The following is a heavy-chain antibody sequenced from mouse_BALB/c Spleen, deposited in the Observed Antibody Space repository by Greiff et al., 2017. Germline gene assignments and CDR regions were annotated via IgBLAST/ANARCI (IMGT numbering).Heavy chain of an antibody. CDR3: ASRTRQYFDY. Sequence: EVQGVESGGGLVKPGGSLKLSCAASGFAFSSYDMSWVRQTPEKRLEWVAYISSGGGSTYYPDTVKGRFTISRDNAKNTLYLQMSSLKSEDTAMYYCASRTRQYFDYWGQGTTLTVSS. CDR1: GFAFSSYD. D-gene: IGHD3-2*01. J-gene: IGHJ2*01. V-gene: IGHV5-12-1*01. CDR2: ISSGGGST.